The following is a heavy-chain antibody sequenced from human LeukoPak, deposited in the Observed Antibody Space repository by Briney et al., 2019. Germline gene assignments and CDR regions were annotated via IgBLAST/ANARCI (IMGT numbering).Heavy chain of an antibody. J-gene: IGHJ1*01. V-gene: IGHV4-39*01. CDR2: IYYSGST. Sequence: SETLSLTCTVSGGSISSSSYYWGWIRQPPGKGLEWIGSIYYSGSTYYYPSRKSRVTISVDTSKNQFSLKLSSVTAADTAVYYCARHSCYYDSSGYYCPFQHWGQGTLVTVSS. CDR1: GGSISSSSYY. D-gene: IGHD3-22*01. CDR3: ARHSCYYDSSGYYCPFQH.